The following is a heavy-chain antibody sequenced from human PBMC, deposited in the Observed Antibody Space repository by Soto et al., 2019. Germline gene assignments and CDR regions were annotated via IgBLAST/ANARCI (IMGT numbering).Heavy chain of an antibody. CDR1: GYAFEVAW. V-gene: IGHV3-15*01. CDR3: TTGRREYYRNLYIDL. D-gene: IGHD3-10*01. J-gene: IGHJ6*03. Sequence: EMQLGESGGGLVKPGGSLRLSCAVSGYAFEVAWMNWVRQAPGKGLEWVGRIKSKPDGGTTEYAAPVEGRFTISRDDSNSTLYLQMNSLRTEDTAVYYCTTGRREYYRNLYIDLWGKGTTVTVSS. CDR2: IKSKPDGGTT.